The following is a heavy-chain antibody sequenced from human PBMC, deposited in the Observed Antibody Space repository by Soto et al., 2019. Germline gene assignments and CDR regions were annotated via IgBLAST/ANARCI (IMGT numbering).Heavy chain of an antibody. D-gene: IGHD4-17*01. V-gene: IGHV3-30-3*01. CDR3: ARVSTVTTIIGRFDP. Sequence: GGSLRLSCAASGFTFSSYAMHWVRQAPGKGLEWVAVISYDGSNKYYADSVKGRFTISRDNSKNTLYLQMNSLRAEDTAVYYCARVSTVTTIIGRFDPWGQGTLVTVSS. J-gene: IGHJ5*02. CDR1: GFTFSSYA. CDR2: ISYDGSNK.